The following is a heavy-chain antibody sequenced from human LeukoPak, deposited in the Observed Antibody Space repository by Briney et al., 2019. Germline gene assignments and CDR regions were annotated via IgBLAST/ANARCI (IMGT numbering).Heavy chain of an antibody. CDR3: ARTDIAVFDY. V-gene: IGHV4-59*11. CDR2: IYYSGST. D-gene: IGHD6-19*01. Sequence: SETLSLTCTVSGGSISSHYWSWIRQPPGKGLEWIGYIYYSGSTNYNPSLKSRVTISVDTSKNQFSLKLSSVTAADTAVYYCARTDIAVFDYWGQGTLVTVSS. J-gene: IGHJ4*02. CDR1: GGSISSHY.